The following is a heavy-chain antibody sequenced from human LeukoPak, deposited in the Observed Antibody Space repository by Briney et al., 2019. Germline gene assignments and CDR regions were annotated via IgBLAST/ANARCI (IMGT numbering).Heavy chain of an antibody. J-gene: IGHJ5*02. CDR2: IYYSGST. V-gene: IGHV4-59*12. Sequence: SETLSLTCTVSLGSISSYYWSWIRQPPGKGLEWIGYIYYSGSTKYKPSLKSRATISVDTSKNQFSLKLSSVTAADTAVYYCARVGNWFDPWGQGTLVTVSS. CDR3: ARVGNWFDP. CDR1: LGSISSYY.